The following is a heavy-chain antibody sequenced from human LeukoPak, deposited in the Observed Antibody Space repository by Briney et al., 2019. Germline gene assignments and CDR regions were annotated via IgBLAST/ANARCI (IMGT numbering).Heavy chain of an antibody. D-gene: IGHD6-13*01. Sequence: PGRSLRLSCAASGFKFEDYAMNWVRQAPGKGLEWVALIRNDIPKDGINKYYADSVRGRFTISRDNSKNTVYLQMNSLRVADTAMYYCAKGDSNWGQGTLVTVSS. V-gene: IGHV3-30*02. CDR1: GFKFEDYA. CDR2: IPKDGINK. J-gene: IGHJ4*02. CDR3: AKGDSN.